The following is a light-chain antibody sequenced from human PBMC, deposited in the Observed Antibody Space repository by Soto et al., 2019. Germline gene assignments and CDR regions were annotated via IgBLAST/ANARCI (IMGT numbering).Light chain of an antibody. Sequence: EIVLTQSPGTLSLSPGERATLSCRASQSVSSTYLAWYQQKPGQAPSLLIYGASSRASGIPDRFSGSGSGTDFTLTISRLEPEDFAVYYCQQYGRSSLTFGPGTKVDIK. CDR3: QQYGRSSLT. J-gene: IGKJ3*01. CDR2: GAS. CDR1: QSVSSTY. V-gene: IGKV3-20*01.